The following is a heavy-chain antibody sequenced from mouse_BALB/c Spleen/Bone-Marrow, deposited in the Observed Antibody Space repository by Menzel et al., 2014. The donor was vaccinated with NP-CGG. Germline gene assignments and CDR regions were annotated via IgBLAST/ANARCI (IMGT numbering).Heavy chain of an antibody. CDR1: GFTFSSFA. CDR2: ISSGSSTI. D-gene: IGHD1-1*01. Sequence: DVKLVESGGGLVQPGGSRKLSCAASGFTFSSFAMHWVRQAPEKGLEWVAYISSGSSTIYYADTVMGRFTISRDNPKNTLFLQMTSLRSEDTAMYYWARSGSSSGYFDYWGQGTTLTVSS. V-gene: IGHV5-17*02. J-gene: IGHJ2*01. CDR3: ARSGSSSGYFDY.